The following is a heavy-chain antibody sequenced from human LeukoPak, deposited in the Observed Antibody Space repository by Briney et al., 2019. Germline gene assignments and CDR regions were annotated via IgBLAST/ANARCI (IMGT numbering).Heavy chain of an antibody. J-gene: IGHJ3*01. D-gene: IGHD1-7*01. CDR2: ISGSGSDI. CDR1: GFTFSSYA. CDR3: ARRTFPNDAFDV. V-gene: IGHV3-21*01. Sequence: GGSLRLSCAASGFTFSSYAMSWVRQAPGKGLEWVSAISGSGSDIYYADSVKGRFTISRDNPKRSLYLQMNSLRAEDTAVYYCARRTFPNDAFDVWGQGTVVTVSS.